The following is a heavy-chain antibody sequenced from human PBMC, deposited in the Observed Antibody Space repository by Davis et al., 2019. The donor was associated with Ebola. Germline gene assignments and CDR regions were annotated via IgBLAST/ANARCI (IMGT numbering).Heavy chain of an antibody. CDR3: ASPGIAAGAPRY. J-gene: IGHJ4*02. V-gene: IGHV1-46*02. D-gene: IGHD6-13*01. Sequence: AASVKVSCTASGYTFNIYYMYWVRQAPGQGLEWMGIINPSGGTTSYAQKFQGRVTMTRDTSTSTVYMELISLRSEDTAVYYCASPGIAAGAPRYWGQGTLVTVSS. CDR1: GYTFNIYY. CDR2: INPSGGTT.